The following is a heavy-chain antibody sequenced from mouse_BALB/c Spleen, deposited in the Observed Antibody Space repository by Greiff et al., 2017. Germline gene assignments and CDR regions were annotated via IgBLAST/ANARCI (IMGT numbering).Heavy chain of an antibody. J-gene: IGHJ4*01. D-gene: IGHD1-1*01. V-gene: IGHV1-77*01. CDR2: IYPGSGNT. CDR1: GYTFTDYY. Sequence: VQLQQSGAELARPGASVKLSCKASGYTFTDYYINWVKQRTGQGLEWIGEIYPGSGNTYYNEKFKGKATLTADKSSSTAYMQLSSLTSEDSAVYFCARSGYYGSSSYAMDYWGQGTSVTVSS. CDR3: ARSGYYGSSSYAMDY.